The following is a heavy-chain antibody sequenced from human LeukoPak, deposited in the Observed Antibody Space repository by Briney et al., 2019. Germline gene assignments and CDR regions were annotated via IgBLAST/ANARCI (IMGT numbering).Heavy chain of an antibody. CDR2: MNPHSGNT. CDR3: ARGPYGGGSFDM. Sequence: ALVKVSCKAFGYTFSNYDISWVRQATGQGLEWMGRMNPHSGNTAYAQNFQGRVTMTRNTSTSTAYMELKSLRSDDTAVYFCARGPYGGGSFDMWGQGTKVTVSS. V-gene: IGHV1-8*01. CDR1: GYTFSNYD. D-gene: IGHD4-17*01. J-gene: IGHJ3*02.